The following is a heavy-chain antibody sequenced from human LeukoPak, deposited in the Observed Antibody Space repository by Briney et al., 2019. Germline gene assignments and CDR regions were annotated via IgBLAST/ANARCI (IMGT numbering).Heavy chain of an antibody. CDR1: EFTFSNYG. Sequence: GGSLRLSCAASEFTFSNYGMTWVRQAPGKGLEWVSYISSSGSTIYYADSVKGRFTISRDNSKNTLYLQMNSLRAEDTAVYYCARDRARRPLDDYWGQGTLVTVSS. CDR3: ARDRARRPLDDY. D-gene: IGHD6-6*01. J-gene: IGHJ4*02. CDR2: ISSSGSTI. V-gene: IGHV3-48*01.